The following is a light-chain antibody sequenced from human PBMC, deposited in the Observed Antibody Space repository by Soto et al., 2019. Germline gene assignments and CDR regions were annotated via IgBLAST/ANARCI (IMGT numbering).Light chain of an antibody. CDR1: QSVSTY. CDR3: QEYNTWPWT. Sequence: LVLRQSPVTLSLSPGDRATLSCRASQSVSTYLAWYRQTPGQAPRLLIYGASTRATGIPARCTGSGSGTEFILTITSLQSEDSAVYYCQEYNTWPWTFGQGTKV. CDR2: GAS. V-gene: IGKV3-15*01. J-gene: IGKJ1*01.